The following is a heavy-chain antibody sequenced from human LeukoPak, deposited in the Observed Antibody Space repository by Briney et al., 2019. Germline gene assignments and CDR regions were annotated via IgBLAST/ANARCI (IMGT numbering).Heavy chain of an antibody. CDR3: ASYPPGIAVAGTDY. CDR1: GFTFSSYA. Sequence: GGSLRLSCAASGFTFSSYAMHWVRQAPGKGLEWVAVISYDGSNKYYADSVKGRFTISRDNSKNTLYLQMNSLRAEDTAVYYCASYPPGIAVAGTDYWGQGTLVTASS. V-gene: IGHV3-30*04. J-gene: IGHJ4*02. D-gene: IGHD6-19*01. CDR2: ISYDGSNK.